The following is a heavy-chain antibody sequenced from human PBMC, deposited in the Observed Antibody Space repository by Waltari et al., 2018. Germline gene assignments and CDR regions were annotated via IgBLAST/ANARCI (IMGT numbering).Heavy chain of an antibody. V-gene: IGHV4-34*01. CDR3: AGGPYCGGDCLGGAYDYGMDV. J-gene: IGHJ6*02. D-gene: IGHD2-21*02. CDR1: GGSFSGYY. CDR2: INHSGST. Sequence: QVQLQQWGAGLLKPSETLSLTCAVYGGSFSGYYWSWIRQPPGKGLGWIGEINHSGSTNYNPSLKSRGTRAVDASKNQFSLKLGSVTAAGTAGYYCAGGPYCGGDCLGGAYDYGMDVWGQGTTVTVSS.